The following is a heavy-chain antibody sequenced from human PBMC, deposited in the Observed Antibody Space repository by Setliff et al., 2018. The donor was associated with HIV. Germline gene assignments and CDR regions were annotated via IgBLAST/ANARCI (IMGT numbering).Heavy chain of an antibody. CDR1: SDSISHYY. CDR2: VFYTGST. V-gene: IGHV4-59*08. CDR3: ARQVPIPGVAVTPIDF. J-gene: IGHJ4*02. D-gene: IGHD3-22*01. Sequence: SETLSLTCSVSSDSISHYYWSWIRQPPGKGLEWIGYVFYTGSTTYSPSLKSRLTISVDTSQHQFSLKLTSVTAADTAVYYCARQVPIPGVAVTPIDFWGQGILVTVSS.